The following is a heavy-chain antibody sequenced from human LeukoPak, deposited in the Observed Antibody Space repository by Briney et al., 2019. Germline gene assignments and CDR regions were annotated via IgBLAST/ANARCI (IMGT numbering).Heavy chain of an antibody. CDR1: GFTFSSYA. V-gene: IGHV3-30*04. D-gene: IGHD3-10*01. CDR3: ASTIYGSGSN. J-gene: IGHJ4*02. CDR2: ISYDGSNK. Sequence: GMSLRLSCAASGFTFSSYAMHWVRQAPGKGREWVAVISYDGSNKYDADSVKGRFTISRDNSKNTLYLQMNSLRAEDTAVYYCASTIYGSGSNWGQGTLVTVSS.